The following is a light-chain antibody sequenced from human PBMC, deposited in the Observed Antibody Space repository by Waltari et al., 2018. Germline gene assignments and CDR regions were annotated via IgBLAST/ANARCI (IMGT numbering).Light chain of an antibody. CDR2: AAS. J-gene: IGKJ4*01. Sequence: DIQMTQSPSSLSASVGDRVNITCRASQSISSYLNWYQQKPGKAPKLLIYAASSLQSGVPSRFSGSGSGTDFTLTISSLQPEDFATYYCQQSYSTPTFGGGTKVEIK. CDR1: QSISSY. CDR3: QQSYSTPT. V-gene: IGKV1-39*01.